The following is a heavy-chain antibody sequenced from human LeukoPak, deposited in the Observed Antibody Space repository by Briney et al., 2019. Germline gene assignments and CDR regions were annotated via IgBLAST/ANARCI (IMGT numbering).Heavy chain of an antibody. D-gene: IGHD3-10*01. CDR1: GFTFSSYS. V-gene: IGHV3-21*01. CDR3: ARDREPYYYGSGSHSRGADY. J-gene: IGHJ4*02. Sequence: GGSLRLSCAASGFTFSSYSMNWVRQAPGKGLEWVSSISSSSYIYYADSVKGRFTISRDNAKNSLYLQMNSLRAEDTAVYYCARDREPYYYGSGSHSRGADYWGQGTLVTVSS. CDR2: ISSSSYI.